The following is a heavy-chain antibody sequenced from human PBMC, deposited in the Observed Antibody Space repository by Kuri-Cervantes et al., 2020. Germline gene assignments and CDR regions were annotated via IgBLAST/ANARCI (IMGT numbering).Heavy chain of an antibody. CDR2: IYYSGST. V-gene: IGHV4-59*12. Sequence: SETLSLTCTVSGGSNSSYYWSWIRQPPGKGLEWIGYIYYSGSTNYNPSLKSRVTISVDTSKNQFSLKLSSVTAADTAVYYCARRIAVAGRLENWFDPWGQGTLVTVSS. D-gene: IGHD6-19*01. CDR1: GGSNSSYY. J-gene: IGHJ5*02. CDR3: ARRIAVAGRLENWFDP.